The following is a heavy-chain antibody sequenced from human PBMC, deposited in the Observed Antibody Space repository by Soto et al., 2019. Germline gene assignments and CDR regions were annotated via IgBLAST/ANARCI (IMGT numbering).Heavy chain of an antibody. Sequence: QVPLVQSGAEVKKPGASVKVSCKASGYTFTSYGISWVRQAPGQGLEWMGWISAYNGNTNYAQKLQGRVTMTTDTSTSTAYMELRSRSSDDTAVYYCARDNSGYQLLWAGGARDGGGFDPWGQGTLVTVSS. D-gene: IGHD2-2*01. J-gene: IGHJ5*02. CDR2: ISAYNGNT. V-gene: IGHV1-18*01. CDR3: ARDNSGYQLLWAGGARDGGGFDP. CDR1: GYTFTSYG.